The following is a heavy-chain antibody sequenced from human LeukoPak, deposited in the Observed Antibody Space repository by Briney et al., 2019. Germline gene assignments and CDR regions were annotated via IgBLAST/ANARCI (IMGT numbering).Heavy chain of an antibody. CDR2: IYYSGST. CDR1: GGSISSGDYY. D-gene: IGHD6-13*01. V-gene: IGHV4-30-4*01. J-gene: IGHJ4*02. CDR3: AREGGSSWYIIDY. Sequence: SQALSLTCTVSGGSISSGDYYWSWIRQPPGKGLEWIGYIYYSGSTYYNPPLKSRVTISVDTSKNQFSLKLSSVTAADTAVYYCAREGGSSWYIIDYWGQGTLVTVSS.